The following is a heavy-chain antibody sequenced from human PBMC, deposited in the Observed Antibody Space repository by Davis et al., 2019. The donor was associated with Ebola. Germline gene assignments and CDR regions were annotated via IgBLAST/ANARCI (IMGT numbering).Heavy chain of an antibody. J-gene: IGHJ6*02. Sequence: ASVKVSCKASGYTFTSYGISWVRQAPGQGLEWMGWISAYNGNTNYAQKFQGWVTMTRDTSISTAYMELSRLRSDDTAVYYCARGTSIAAAGTATYYYYGMDVWGQGTTVTVSS. CDR2: ISAYNGNT. CDR1: GYTFTSYG. V-gene: IGHV1-18*01. CDR3: ARGTSIAAAGTATYYYYGMDV. D-gene: IGHD6-13*01.